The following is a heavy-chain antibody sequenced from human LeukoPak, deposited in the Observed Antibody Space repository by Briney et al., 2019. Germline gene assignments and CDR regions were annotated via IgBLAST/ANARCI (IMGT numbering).Heavy chain of an antibody. Sequence: PGGSLRVSCAASGFTFSSYAMSWVRQAPGKGLEWVGRIKSKTDGGTTDYAAPVKGRFTISRDDSKNTLYLQMNSLKIEDTAVYYCTTDAGYSSRWYNYWGQGTLVTVSS. D-gene: IGHD6-13*01. CDR3: TTDAGYSSRWYNY. CDR2: IKSKTDGGTT. J-gene: IGHJ4*02. V-gene: IGHV3-15*01. CDR1: GFTFSSYA.